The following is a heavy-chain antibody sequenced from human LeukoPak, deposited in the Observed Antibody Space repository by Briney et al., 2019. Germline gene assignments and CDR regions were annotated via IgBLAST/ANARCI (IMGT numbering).Heavy chain of an antibody. CDR1: GYTFTIYD. CDR2: MNPNSGNT. D-gene: IGHD2-8*01. CDR3: ARGDPLMYYYYYGMDV. J-gene: IGHJ6*02. V-gene: IGHV1-8*01. Sequence: GASVKVSCKDSGYTFTIYDVKWVRQAPGQGLEWMGWMNPNSGNTGYAQKFQGRVTMTRNTTISTAYMELSSLRSEDTAVYYCARGDPLMYYYYYGMDVCGQGTTVTVSS.